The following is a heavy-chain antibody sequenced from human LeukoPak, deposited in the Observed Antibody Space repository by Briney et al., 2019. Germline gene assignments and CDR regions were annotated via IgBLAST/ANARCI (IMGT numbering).Heavy chain of an antibody. D-gene: IGHD3-22*01. J-gene: IGHJ4*02. V-gene: IGHV3-30*02. Sequence: GGSLRLSCAASGFTFNTYPMHSVRQAPGKGLEWLALIQDDGAKTNYADSVRGRFTISRDNSMSTVYLQMNSLKPADTAVYYCATKTITLVVVISPFDYWGQGALVTVSS. CDR2: IQDDGAKT. CDR3: ATKTITLVVVISPFDY. CDR1: GFTFNTYP.